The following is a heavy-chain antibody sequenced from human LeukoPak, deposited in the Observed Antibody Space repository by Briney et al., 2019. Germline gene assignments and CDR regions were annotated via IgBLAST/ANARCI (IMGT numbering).Heavy chain of an antibody. J-gene: IGHJ4*02. V-gene: IGHV3-23*01. CDR3: AKSLGGAIVVVPAADY. D-gene: IGHD2-2*01. CDR1: GFTFSSYA. Sequence: PGGSLRLSCAASGFTFSSYAMSWVRQAPGKGLEWVSAISCSGGSTYYADSVKGRFTISRDNSKNTLYLQMNSLRAEDTAVYYCAKSLGGAIVVVPAADYWGQGTLVTVSS. CDR2: ISCSGGST.